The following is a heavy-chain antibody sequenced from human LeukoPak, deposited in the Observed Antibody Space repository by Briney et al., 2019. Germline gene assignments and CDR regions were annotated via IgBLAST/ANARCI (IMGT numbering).Heavy chain of an antibody. CDR2: IYYSGST. CDR1: GGSISSYY. D-gene: IGHD3-9*01. J-gene: IGHJ6*02. V-gene: IGHV4-59*01. CDR3: ARGDLDILTGYPSRGGDV. Sequence: PSETLSLTCTVSGGSISSYYWSWIRQPPGEGLEWIGYIYYSGSTNYNPSLKSRVTISVDTSKNQFSLKLSSVTAADTAVYYCARGDLDILTGYPSRGGDVWGQGTTVTVSS.